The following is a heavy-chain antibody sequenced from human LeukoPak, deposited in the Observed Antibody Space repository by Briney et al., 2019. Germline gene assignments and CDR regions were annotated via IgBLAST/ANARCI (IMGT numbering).Heavy chain of an antibody. J-gene: IGHJ4*02. CDR3: AKDFPLQYSSGLDY. CDR2: ISYDGSNK. CDR1: GFTFSSYG. V-gene: IGHV3-30*18. Sequence: GGSLRLSCAASGFTFSSYGMHWVRQAPGKGLEWVAVISYDGSNKYYADYVKGRFTISRDNSKNTLYLQMNSLRAEDTAVYYCAKDFPLQYSSGLDYWGQGTLVTVSS. D-gene: IGHD6-19*01.